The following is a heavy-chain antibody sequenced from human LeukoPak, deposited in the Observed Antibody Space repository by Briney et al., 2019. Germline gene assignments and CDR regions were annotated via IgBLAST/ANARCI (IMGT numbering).Heavy chain of an antibody. CDR3: ARGPYGGYPIDY. V-gene: IGHV4-61*02. CDR1: GASVSSGGYY. CDR2: IYTSGST. Sequence: SETLSLTCTVSGASVSSGGYYWSWIRQPAGKGLEWIGRIYTSGSTNYNPSLKSRVTMSVDTSKNQFSLKLSSVTAADTAVYYCARGPYGGYPIDYWGQGTLVTVSS. D-gene: IGHD4-23*01. J-gene: IGHJ4*02.